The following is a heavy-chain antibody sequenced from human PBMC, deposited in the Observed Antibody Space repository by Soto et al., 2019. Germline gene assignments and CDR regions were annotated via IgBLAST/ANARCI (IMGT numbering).Heavy chain of an antibody. CDR2: IKQDGSEK. J-gene: IGHJ5*02. D-gene: IGHD2-2*01. CDR3: ARPIVVVPAALNWFDP. V-gene: IGHV3-7*01. Sequence: GGSLRLSCAASGFTFSSYWMSWVRQAPGKGLEWVANIKQDGSEKYYVDSVKGRFTISRDNAKNSLYLQMNSLRAEDTAVYYCARPIVVVPAALNWFDPWGQGTLVTVSS. CDR1: GFTFSSYW.